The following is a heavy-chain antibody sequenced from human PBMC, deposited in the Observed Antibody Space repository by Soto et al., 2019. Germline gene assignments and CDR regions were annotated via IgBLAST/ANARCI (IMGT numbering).Heavy chain of an antibody. V-gene: IGHV4-39*01. CDR3: ARGHRRYVLGCYYNYYYVLDF. D-gene: IGHD3-10*01. J-gene: IGHJ6*02. Sequence: SENLSLTCTVSGGSVSTNSYSWGWIRQSPGKGLEWIGTIYSSENTYYNPSLLSRVTISVDTSKNEFSLRLSSVTAADTAVYYCARGHRRYVLGCYYNYYYVLDFRTQRTSVPVS. CDR1: GGSVSTNSYS. CDR2: IYSSENT.